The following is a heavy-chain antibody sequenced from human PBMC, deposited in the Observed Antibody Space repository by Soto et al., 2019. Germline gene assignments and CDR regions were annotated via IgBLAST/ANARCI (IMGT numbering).Heavy chain of an antibody. Sequence: QVQLVQSGAEVKKPGSSVKVSCEASGGSFISYTLTWVRQAPGQGLEWMGRIIPIQGRANYALKLQDRVTITADRSTKTVYMELRSLRPEDTAVYYCAKSLLFVDHAYMDVWGKGTTVTVSS. D-gene: IGHD2-21*01. J-gene: IGHJ6*03. CDR2: IIPIQGRA. CDR1: GGSFISYT. V-gene: IGHV1-69*02. CDR3: AKSLLFVDHAYMDV.